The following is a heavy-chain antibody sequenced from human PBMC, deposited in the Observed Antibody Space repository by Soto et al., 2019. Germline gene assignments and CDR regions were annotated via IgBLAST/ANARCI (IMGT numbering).Heavy chain of an antibody. V-gene: IGHV3-30*18. D-gene: IGHD6-19*01. CDR3: AKMYSSGWGGFGY. CDR2: ISYDGSNK. J-gene: IGHJ4*02. Sequence: GGSLRLSCAASGFTFSSYGMHWVRQAPGKGLEWVAVISYDGSNKYYADSVKGRFTISRDNSKNTLYLQMNSLRAEDTAVYYCAKMYSSGWGGFGYWGQGTLVTVSS. CDR1: GFTFSSYG.